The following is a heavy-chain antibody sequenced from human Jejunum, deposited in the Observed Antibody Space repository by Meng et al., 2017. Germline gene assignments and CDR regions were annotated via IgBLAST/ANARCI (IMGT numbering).Heavy chain of an antibody. CDR2: INSISSYI. V-gene: IGHV3-21*01. CDR3: ARGYYDSSNYPVDY. J-gene: IGHJ4*02. Sequence: GPLLDSGEAPAKAGGFLRLFLAVVGFTFNTYSMNWARQAPGKGLEWVSSINSISSYIYYADSVKGRFTISRDNAKNSLYLQMNSLRAYDTAIYYCARGYYDSSNYPVDYWGQGTLVTVSS. CDR1: GFTFNTYS. D-gene: IGHD3-22*01.